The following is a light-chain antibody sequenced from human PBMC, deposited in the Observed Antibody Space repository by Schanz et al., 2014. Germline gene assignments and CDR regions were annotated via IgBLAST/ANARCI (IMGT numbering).Light chain of an antibody. CDR3: QQYGRSLT. CDR1: QSISSSF. V-gene: IGKV3-20*01. CDR2: GAF. Sequence: EIVLTQSPGTLSLSPGETATLSCRASQSISSSFLGWYQQKPGRAPRLLMYGAFIRAAGIPDRFTGGGSGTDFTLTISRLEPEDFAIYYCQQYGRSLTFGPGTKVDVK. J-gene: IGKJ3*01.